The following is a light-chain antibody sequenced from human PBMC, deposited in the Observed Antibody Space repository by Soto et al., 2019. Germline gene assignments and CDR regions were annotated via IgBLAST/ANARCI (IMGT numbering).Light chain of an antibody. CDR2: EVR. CDR1: SSDVGAYNY. V-gene: IGLV2-14*01. CDR3: SSYTSSSTWV. Sequence: QSALTQPASVSGSPGQSITISCTGTSSDVGAYNYVYWYQQHPGKAPKLMIYEVRNRPSGVSDRFSGSRSGNTASLTISGLQAEDESDYYCSSYTSSSTWVFGGGTKLTVL. J-gene: IGLJ3*02.